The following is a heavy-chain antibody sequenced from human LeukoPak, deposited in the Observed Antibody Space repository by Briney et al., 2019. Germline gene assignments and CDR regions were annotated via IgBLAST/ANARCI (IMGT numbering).Heavy chain of an antibody. V-gene: IGHV3-74*01. Sequence: GGSLRLSCAASGFTFSSYWMHWVRQAPGKGLVWVSRINSDGSSTSYADSVEGRFTISRDNSKNTLYLQMNSLRAEDTAVYYCAKNRGYSYATFFDYWGQGTLVTVSS. CDR3: AKNRGYSYATFFDY. CDR2: INSDGSST. J-gene: IGHJ4*02. D-gene: IGHD5-18*01. CDR1: GFTFSSYW.